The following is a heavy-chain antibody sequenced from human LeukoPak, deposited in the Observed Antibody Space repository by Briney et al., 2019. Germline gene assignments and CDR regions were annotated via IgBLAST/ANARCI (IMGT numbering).Heavy chain of an antibody. J-gene: IGHJ3*02. CDR3: ARDSSVRGGFRELYYYDSSGYSQTHDAFDI. CDR1: GYTFPDHY. Sequence: ASVKDSCQASGYTFPDHYMHWLGQAPGQGRAWMGWINHNCGGKNYLQTFQGRVTLTRHTPISTAYMELSRLRSDATAVYYCARDSSVRGGFRELYYYDSSGYSQTHDAFDIWGQGTMVTVSS. D-gene: IGHD3-22*01. V-gene: IGHV1-2*02. CDR2: INHNCGGK.